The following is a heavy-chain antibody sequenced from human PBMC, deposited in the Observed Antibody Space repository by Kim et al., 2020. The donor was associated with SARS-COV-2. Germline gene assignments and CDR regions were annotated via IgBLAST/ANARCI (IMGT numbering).Heavy chain of an antibody. V-gene: IGHV1-46*01. D-gene: IGHD3-10*01. CDR2: VNPSTGRT. CDR3: AREGSDYYASGSFYF. Sequence: ASVKVSCKASGYTFAHYYIHWVRQAPGQGLEWMGKVNPSTGRTTYAQNFQGRVTMTGDTSTSTGYMEVSSLRSEDTAVYYCAREGSDYYASGSFYFWGQG. CDR1: GYTFAHYY. J-gene: IGHJ4*02.